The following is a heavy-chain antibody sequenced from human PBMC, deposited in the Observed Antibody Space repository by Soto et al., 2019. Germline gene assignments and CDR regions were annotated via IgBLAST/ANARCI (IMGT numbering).Heavy chain of an antibody. CDR1: GFTFSSYA. V-gene: IGHV3-30-3*01. J-gene: IGHJ6*02. D-gene: IGHD3-9*01. CDR2: ISYDGSNK. CDR3: ARVFYDILTGFSLDSGMDV. Sequence: GGSLRLSCAASGFTFSSYAMHWVRQAPGKGLEWVAVISYDGSNKYYADSVKGRFTISRDDSKNTLYLQMNSLRAEDTAVYYCARVFYDILTGFSLDSGMDVWGQGTTVTVSS.